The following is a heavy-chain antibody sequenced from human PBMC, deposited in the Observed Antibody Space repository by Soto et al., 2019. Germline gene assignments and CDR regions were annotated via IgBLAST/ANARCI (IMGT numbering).Heavy chain of an antibody. Sequence: PGGSLILSCAASGFTFSSYCMHWVRQAPGKGLEWVAVISYDGSNKYYADSVKGRFTISRDNSKNTLYLQMNSLRAEDTAVYYCAKAVGYCSSTSCYAHWFDPWGQGTLVTVS. CDR1: GFTFSSYC. V-gene: IGHV3-30*18. J-gene: IGHJ5*02. CDR2: ISYDGSNK. CDR3: AKAVGYCSSTSCYAHWFDP. D-gene: IGHD2-2*01.